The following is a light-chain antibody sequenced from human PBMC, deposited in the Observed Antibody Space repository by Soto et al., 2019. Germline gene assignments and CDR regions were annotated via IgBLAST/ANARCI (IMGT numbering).Light chain of an antibody. CDR3: MQALQTPVT. CDR2: LGS. Sequence: DIVMTQSPISLPVTPGEPASISCRSSQSLLHRNGNNYLDWYLQKPGQSPQLLIYLGSNRASGVPDRFSGSGSGTDFTLKISRVEAEDVGDYYCMQALQTPVTFGQGTRLEIK. CDR1: QSLLHRNGNNY. J-gene: IGKJ5*01. V-gene: IGKV2-28*01.